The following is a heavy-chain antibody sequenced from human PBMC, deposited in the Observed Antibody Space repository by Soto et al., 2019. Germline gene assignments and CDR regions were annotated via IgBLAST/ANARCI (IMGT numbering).Heavy chain of an antibody. CDR1: GGSISSDSHY. CDR3: ARQTASHHFDS. V-gene: IGHV4-39*01. CDR2: IYYSGGT. J-gene: IGHJ4*02. D-gene: IGHD6-25*01. Sequence: SETLSLTCIVSGGSISSDSHYWDWIRQPPGKGLEWIGSIYYSGGTYYNTSLKSRVTISVDTSKKHFSLKLTSVTAADTAVYYCARQTASHHFDSWGQGTLVTVSS.